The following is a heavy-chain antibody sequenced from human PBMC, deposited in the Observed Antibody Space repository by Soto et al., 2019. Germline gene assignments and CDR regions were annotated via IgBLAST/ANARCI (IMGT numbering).Heavy chain of an antibody. CDR1: GGSISNYY. Sequence: SETLSLTCTVSGGSISNYYWSWIRQPPGKGLEWIGYIYDSGSTSYNPSLKSRVTISVDTSKNQFSLKLTSVTAADTAVYYCARDKITGLFDYWGQGTLVTVSS. D-gene: IGHD2-8*02. J-gene: IGHJ4*02. CDR3: ARDKITGLFDY. V-gene: IGHV4-59*12. CDR2: IYDSGST.